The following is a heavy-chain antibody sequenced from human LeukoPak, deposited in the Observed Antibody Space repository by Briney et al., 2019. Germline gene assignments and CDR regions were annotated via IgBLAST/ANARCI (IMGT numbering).Heavy chain of an antibody. CDR2: ISWDGGST. Sequence: PGGSLRLSCAASGFTFDDYAMHWVRQAPGKGLEWVSLISWDGGSTYYADSVKGRFTISRDNSKNSLYLQMNSLRAEDTALFYCAKDNGGISLDYWGQGTLVTVSS. V-gene: IGHV3-43D*03. CDR3: AKDNGGISLDY. CDR1: GFTFDDYA. D-gene: IGHD4-23*01. J-gene: IGHJ4*02.